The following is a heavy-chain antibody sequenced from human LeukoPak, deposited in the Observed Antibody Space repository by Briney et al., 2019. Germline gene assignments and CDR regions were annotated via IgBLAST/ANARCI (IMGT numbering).Heavy chain of an antibody. CDR3: ARETLKSIAARSDAFDI. V-gene: IGHV4-30-2*01. CDR2: IYHSGST. CDR1: GGSISSGGYY. Sequence: SETLSLTCTVSGGSISSGGYYWSWIRQPPGKGLEWIGYIYHSGSTYYNPSLKSRVTISVDRSKNQFSLKLSSVTAADTAVYYCARETLKSIAARSDAFDIWGQGTMVTVSS. J-gene: IGHJ3*02. D-gene: IGHD6-6*01.